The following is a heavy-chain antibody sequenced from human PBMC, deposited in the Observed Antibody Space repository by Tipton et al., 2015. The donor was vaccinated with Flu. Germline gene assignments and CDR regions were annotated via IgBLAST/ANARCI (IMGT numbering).Heavy chain of an antibody. CDR3: ARHTGDSVRGVIDY. CDR2: IYHSGTT. V-gene: IGHV4-38-2*01. J-gene: IGHJ4*02. D-gene: IGHD3-10*02. Sequence: LRLSCSVSGYSIRSAYYWGWVRRPPGKGLEWIGTIYHSGTTYYNPSLKSRLTISVDTSKNQFSLRLSSVTAADTAVYYCARHTGDSVRGVIDYWDQGTLVTVSS. CDR1: GYSIRSAYY.